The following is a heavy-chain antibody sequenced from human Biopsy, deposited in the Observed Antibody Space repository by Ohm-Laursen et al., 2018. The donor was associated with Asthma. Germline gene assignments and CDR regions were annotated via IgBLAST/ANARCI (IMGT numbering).Heavy chain of an antibody. CDR3: AKDVFPGWELRRGPDY. J-gene: IGHJ4*02. Sequence: SLRLSCAASGFTFSNYGMHWVRQAPGKGLDWVAVISFDGSNKNYTDSVKGRFTISRDNSRNTLHLQMNSLRAEDTAVYYCAKDVFPGWELRRGPDYWGQGILVTVS. CDR2: ISFDGSNK. V-gene: IGHV3-30*18. D-gene: IGHD1-26*01. CDR1: GFTFSNYG.